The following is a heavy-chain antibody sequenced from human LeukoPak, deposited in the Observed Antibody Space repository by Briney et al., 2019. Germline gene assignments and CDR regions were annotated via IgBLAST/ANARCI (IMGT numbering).Heavy chain of an antibody. Sequence: GASVKVSCKGSGYTFTSYDINWVRQATGQGLEWMGWMNPDSGNTGYAQKFQGRVTMTRNTSISTAYMELSSLRSEDTAVYYCARVVFRYYDSSGYLGGWFDPWGRGTLVTVSS. CDR3: ARVVFRYYDSSGYLGGWFDP. D-gene: IGHD3-22*01. J-gene: IGHJ5*02. V-gene: IGHV1-8*01. CDR1: GYTFTSYD. CDR2: MNPDSGNT.